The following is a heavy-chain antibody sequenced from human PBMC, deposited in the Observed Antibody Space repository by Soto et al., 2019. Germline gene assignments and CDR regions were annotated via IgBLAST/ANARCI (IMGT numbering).Heavy chain of an antibody. CDR3: ARGGYNYYSRGSDY. Sequence: QVQLVQSGAEVKKPGSSVKVSCKASGGTFSSYAISWVRQAPGQGLEWMGGVIPIFGTANYAQKFQGRVTITADESTSTDYMELSSLRSEDTAVYYCARGGYNYYSRGSDYWGQGTLVTVSS. V-gene: IGHV1-69*01. D-gene: IGHD5-12*01. J-gene: IGHJ4*02. CDR2: VIPIFGTA. CDR1: GGTFSSYA.